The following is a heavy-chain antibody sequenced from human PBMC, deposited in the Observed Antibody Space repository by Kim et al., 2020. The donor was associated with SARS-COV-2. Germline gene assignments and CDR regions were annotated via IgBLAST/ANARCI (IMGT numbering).Heavy chain of an antibody. V-gene: IGHV1-46*01. CDR1: GYTFTSYY. Sequence: ASVKVSCKASGYTFTSYYMHWVRQAPGQGLEWMGIINPSGGSTSYTQKFQGRVTMTRDTSTSTVYMELSSLRSEDTAVYYCARRSWDYYYGMDVWGQGTTVTVSS. J-gene: IGHJ6*02. CDR3: ARRSWDYYYGMDV. CDR2: INPSGGST. D-gene: IGHD7-27*01.